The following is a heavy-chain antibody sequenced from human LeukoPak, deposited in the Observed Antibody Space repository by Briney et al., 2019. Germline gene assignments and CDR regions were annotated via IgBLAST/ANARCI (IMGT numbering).Heavy chain of an antibody. Sequence: ASVKVSCKASGYTFTSYGISWVRQAPGQGLEWMGWISAYNGNTNYAQKLQGRVTMTTDTSTSTAYMELRSLRSDDTAVYYCARDYVPHYYDSSGPDYWGQGTLVTVSS. CDR2: ISAYNGNT. J-gene: IGHJ4*02. CDR3: ARDYVPHYYDSSGPDY. V-gene: IGHV1-18*01. D-gene: IGHD3-22*01. CDR1: GYTFTSYG.